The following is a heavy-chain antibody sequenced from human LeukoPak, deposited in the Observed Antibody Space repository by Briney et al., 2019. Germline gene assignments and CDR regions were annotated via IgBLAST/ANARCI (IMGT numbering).Heavy chain of an antibody. Sequence: GGSLRLSCEASGFTFSNFAMNWVRQAPGKGLEWISFISSGGTTISYAESVRGRFTISRDNARNSLFLQMNSPRVEDTAVYYCARDLMPYVDPEYFDHWGQGTLVTVSS. J-gene: IGHJ4*02. D-gene: IGHD3-9*01. V-gene: IGHV3-48*03. CDR3: ARDLMPYVDPEYFDH. CDR1: GFTFSNFA. CDR2: ISSGGTTI.